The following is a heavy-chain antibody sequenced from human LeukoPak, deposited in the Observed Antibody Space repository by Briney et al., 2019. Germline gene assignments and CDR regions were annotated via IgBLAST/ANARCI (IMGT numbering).Heavy chain of an antibody. D-gene: IGHD4-17*01. CDR3: ARVNTVTAGVLWHFDY. V-gene: IGHV4-61*01. J-gene: IGHJ4*02. Sequence: SETLSLTCTVSGGXIRGDTYYWSWIRQPPGKGLEWLGFVSYNGYTRYNPSLDNRITMSADTSRNQFSLILTSVTAADTAVYYCARVNTVTAGVLWHFDYWGQGTLVTVSS. CDR2: VSYNGYT. CDR1: GGXIRGDTYY.